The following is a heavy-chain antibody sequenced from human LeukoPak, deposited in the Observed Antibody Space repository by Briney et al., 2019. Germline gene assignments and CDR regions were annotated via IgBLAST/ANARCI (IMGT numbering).Heavy chain of an antibody. Sequence: GGSLRLSCAASGFTFSSYWKSWVRQAPGKGLEWVANIKQDGSEKYYVDSVKGRFTIPRDNAKNSLYLQMNSLRAEDTAVYYCARDSSSWYRPNFFDYWGQGTLVTVSS. V-gene: IGHV3-7*01. CDR3: ARDSSSWYRPNFFDY. CDR2: IKQDGSEK. D-gene: IGHD6-13*01. J-gene: IGHJ4*02. CDR1: GFTFSSYW.